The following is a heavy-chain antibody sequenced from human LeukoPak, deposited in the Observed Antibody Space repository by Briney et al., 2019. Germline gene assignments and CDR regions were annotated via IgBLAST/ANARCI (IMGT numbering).Heavy chain of an antibody. CDR2: IYPGDSDT. V-gene: IGHV5-51*01. Sequence: GGSLRLSCAASGFTFSHYYMSWVRQMPGKGLEWMGIIYPGDSDTRYSPSFRGQVIISADKSIRTAYLQWTSLKASDTAMYYCARHTGEGSHFQHWGQGSLVTVSS. CDR3: ARHTGEGSHFQH. J-gene: IGHJ1*01. CDR1: GFTFSHYY. D-gene: IGHD3-16*01.